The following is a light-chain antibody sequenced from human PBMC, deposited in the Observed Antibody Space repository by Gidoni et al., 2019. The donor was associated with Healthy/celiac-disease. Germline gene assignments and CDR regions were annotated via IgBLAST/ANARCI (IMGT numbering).Light chain of an antibody. CDR3: QQSYSTPLT. Sequence: DIQMTQSPSSLSASVGDRVTITCRESQSISSYLNWYQQKPGNAPKLLIYAASSLQSGVPSRLSGSGSGTDFTLTISSLQPEDCATYYCQQSYSTPLTFGGGTKVEIK. J-gene: IGKJ4*01. V-gene: IGKV1-39*01. CDR1: QSISSY. CDR2: AAS.